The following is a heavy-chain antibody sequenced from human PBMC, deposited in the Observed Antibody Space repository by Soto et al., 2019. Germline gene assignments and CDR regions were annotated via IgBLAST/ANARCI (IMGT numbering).Heavy chain of an antibody. CDR2: ISGSGGST. CDR1: GFTFSSYA. Sequence: EVQLLESGGGLVQPGGSLRLSCAASGFTFSSYAMSWDRQAPGKGLEWVSSISGSGGSTYYADSVKGRFTISRDNSKNTLYLQMNSLRAEDTAVYYCAKDQRGYSSTARIDYWGQGTLVTFSS. V-gene: IGHV3-23*01. D-gene: IGHD6-13*01. J-gene: IGHJ4*02. CDR3: AKDQRGYSSTARIDY.